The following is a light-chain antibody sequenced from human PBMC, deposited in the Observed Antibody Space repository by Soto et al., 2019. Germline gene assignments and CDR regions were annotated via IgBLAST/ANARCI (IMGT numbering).Light chain of an antibody. Sequence: QSALTQPPSVSAAPGQKVTISCSGSSSNIGNNYVSWYQHLPGTAPKLLIYDNNERPSGIPDRFSGSKSGTSATLGITGLQTGDEADYYCGTWDSSLSIGVFGTGTKVTVL. CDR3: GTWDSSLSIGV. J-gene: IGLJ1*01. CDR1: SSNIGNNY. V-gene: IGLV1-51*01. CDR2: DNN.